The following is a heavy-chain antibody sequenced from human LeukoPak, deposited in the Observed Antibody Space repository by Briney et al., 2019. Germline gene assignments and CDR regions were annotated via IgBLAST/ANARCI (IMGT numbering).Heavy chain of an antibody. CDR2: IYYSGST. Sequence: SETLSLTCTVSGDSISSYYWSWIRQPPGKGLEWIGYIYYSGSTNYNPSLKSRVTISVDTSKNQFSLKLSSVTAADTAVYYCARDRYYYDSSGYYYVPFDYWGQGTLVTVSS. CDR3: ARDRYYYDSSGYYYVPFDY. D-gene: IGHD3-22*01. V-gene: IGHV4-59*01. CDR1: GDSISSYY. J-gene: IGHJ4*02.